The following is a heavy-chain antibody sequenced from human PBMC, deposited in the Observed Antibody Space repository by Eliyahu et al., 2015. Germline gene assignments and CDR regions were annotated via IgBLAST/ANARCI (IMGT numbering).Heavy chain of an antibody. CDR2: IYYSGST. CDR3: ARGDCSGRSCNFDY. J-gene: IGHJ4*02. CDR1: GXAXXTNNR. Sequence: QVQLQESGPGLVKPSETLSLXCXVSGXAXXTNNRWNWVRQPPGKGLEWIGEIYYSGSTNYNPSFKSRVTISVDKSKNQISLRLNSVTAADTAVYYCARGDCSGRSCNFDYWGQGTLVTVSS. V-gene: IGHV4-4*02. D-gene: IGHD2-15*01.